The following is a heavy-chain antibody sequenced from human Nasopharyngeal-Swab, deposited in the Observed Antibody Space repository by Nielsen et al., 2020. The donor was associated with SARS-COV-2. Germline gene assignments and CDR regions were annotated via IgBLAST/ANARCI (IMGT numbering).Heavy chain of an antibody. Sequence: SVKVSCKASGGTFSSYAISWVRQAPGQGLEWMGRIIPILGIANYAQKFQGRVTITADKSTSTAYMELSSLRSEDTAVYYCARVKLRLGELSLASKAFYYYYGMDVWGQGTTATVSS. CDR1: GGTFSSYA. CDR2: IIPILGIA. V-gene: IGHV1-69*04. CDR3: ARVKLRLGELSLASKAFYYYYGMDV. J-gene: IGHJ6*02. D-gene: IGHD3-16*02.